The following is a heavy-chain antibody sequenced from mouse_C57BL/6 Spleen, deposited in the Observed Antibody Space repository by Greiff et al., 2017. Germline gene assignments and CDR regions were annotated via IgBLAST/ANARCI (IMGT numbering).Heavy chain of an antibody. V-gene: IGHV1-81*01. CDR2: IYPRSGNT. J-gene: IGHJ1*03. D-gene: IGHD1-1*01. CDR1: GYTFTSYG. CDR3: ARNPDYYGSSYPV. Sequence: QVQLQQSGAELARPGASVKLSCKASGYTFTSYGISWVKQRTGQGLEWIGEIYPRSGNTYYNEKFKGKATLTADKSSSTAYMELRSLTSEDSAVYFCARNPDYYGSSYPVWGTGTTVTVSS.